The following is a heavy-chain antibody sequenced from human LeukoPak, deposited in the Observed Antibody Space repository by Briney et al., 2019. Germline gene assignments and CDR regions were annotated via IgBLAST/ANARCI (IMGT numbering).Heavy chain of an antibody. CDR1: GFTFSSYA. J-gene: IGHJ4*02. D-gene: IGHD3-22*01. Sequence: GGSLRLSCAASGFTFSSYAMSWVRQAPGKGLEWVSAISGSGGSTYYADSVKGRFTISRDNSKNTLYLQMNSLRAEDTAVYYCAKGPYYYDSSGYPNYFDYWGQGTLVTVSS. V-gene: IGHV3-23*01. CDR2: ISGSGGST. CDR3: AKGPYYYDSSGYPNYFDY.